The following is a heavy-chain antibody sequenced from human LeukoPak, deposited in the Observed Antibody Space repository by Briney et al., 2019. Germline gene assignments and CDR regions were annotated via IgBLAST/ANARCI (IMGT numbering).Heavy chain of an antibody. CDR3: ARRSGWYWAVNDY. Sequence: GGPLRLCWAAAGFTFSCYWMSWLRQPAGKGLEWVANIKQDGCENYYVDSLKGRFTIARDNAKNSLQLQMNSPRAEDTAVYYCARRSGWYWAVNDYWGQGTLVTVSS. CDR2: IKQDGCEN. D-gene: IGHD6-19*01. CDR1: GFTFSCYW. V-gene: IGHV3-7*05. J-gene: IGHJ4*02.